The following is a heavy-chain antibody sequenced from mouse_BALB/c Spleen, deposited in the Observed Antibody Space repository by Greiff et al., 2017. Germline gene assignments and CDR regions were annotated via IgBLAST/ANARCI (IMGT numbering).Heavy chain of an antibody. CDR3: ARFSLLYYYAMDY. Sequence: EVQRVESGPSLVKPSQTLSLTCSVTGDSITSGYWNWIRKFPGNKLEYMGYISYSGSTYYNPSLKSRISITRDTSKNQYYLQLNSVTTEDTATYYCARFSLLYYYAMDYWGQGTSVTVSA. D-gene: IGHD6-5*01. CDR1: GDSITSGY. J-gene: IGHJ4*01. V-gene: IGHV3-8*02. CDR2: ISYSGST.